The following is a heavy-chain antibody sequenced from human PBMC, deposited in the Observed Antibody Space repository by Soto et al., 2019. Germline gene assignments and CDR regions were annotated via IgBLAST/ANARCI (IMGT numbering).Heavy chain of an antibody. V-gene: IGHV3-74*01. CDR3: ATVFDL. J-gene: IGHJ5*02. CDR2: IDTDGGGT. Sequence: EVQLVESGGGLVQPGGSLRVSCAASGFTLRSHRIHWVRQVPGKGLEWVSRIDTDGGGTSYADSVKGRFTISTDNAKNTVYLQMNGLRGEDTAVYYCATVFDLWGQGTLVTVSS. CDR1: GFTLRSHR.